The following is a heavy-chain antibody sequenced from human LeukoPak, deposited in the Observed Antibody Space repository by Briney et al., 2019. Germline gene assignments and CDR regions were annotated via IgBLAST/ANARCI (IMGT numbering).Heavy chain of an antibody. V-gene: IGHV1-69*13. CDR2: IIPIFGTA. CDR1: GYTFTGYY. D-gene: IGHD3-10*01. CDR3: ARDEDYYGSGSRSFDY. Sequence: GASVKVSCKASGYTFTGYYMHWVRQAPGQGLEWMGGIIPIFGTANYAQKFQGRVTITADESTSTAYMELSSLRSEDTAVYYCARDEDYYGSGSRSFDYWGQGTLVTVSS. J-gene: IGHJ4*02.